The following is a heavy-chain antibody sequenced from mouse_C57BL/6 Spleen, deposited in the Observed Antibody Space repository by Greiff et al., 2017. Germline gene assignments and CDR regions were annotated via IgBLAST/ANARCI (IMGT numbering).Heavy chain of an antibody. D-gene: IGHD2-2*01. CDR1: GFTFSDYG. CDR2: ISGGSGTF. Sequence: VQLKESGGGLVKPGGSLKLSCAASGFTFSDYGLHWVRQAPEKGLEWVAYISGGSGTFYYADTVKGRFTISRDNAKNTLFLQMTSLRSEDTAIYYCAGGGYEFAYWGQGTLVTVSA. CDR3: AGGGYEFAY. J-gene: IGHJ3*01. V-gene: IGHV5-17*01.